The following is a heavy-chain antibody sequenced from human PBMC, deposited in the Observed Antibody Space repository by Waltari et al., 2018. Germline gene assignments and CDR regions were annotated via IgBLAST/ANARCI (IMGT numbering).Heavy chain of an antibody. CDR3: ARVRRDGYNWFDP. Sequence: QVQLQESGPGLVKPSETLSLTCAVSGYSISSGYYWGWIRQPPGKGLEWIGSIYHSGSTYYNPSLKSRVTISVDTSKNQFSLKLSSVTAADTAVYYCARVRRDGYNWFDPWGQGTLVTVSS. CDR2: IYHSGST. J-gene: IGHJ5*02. D-gene: IGHD2-21*01. CDR1: GYSISSGYY. V-gene: IGHV4-38-2*01.